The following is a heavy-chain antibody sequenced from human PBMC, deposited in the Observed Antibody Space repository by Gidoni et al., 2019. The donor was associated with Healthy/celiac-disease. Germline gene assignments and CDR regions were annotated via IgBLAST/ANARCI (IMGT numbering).Heavy chain of an antibody. V-gene: IGHV1-2*02. CDR3: ASALGLWWSDLDWFDP. CDR1: GYTFTGYY. D-gene: IGHD2-21*01. CDR2: INPNSGGT. J-gene: IGHJ5*02. Sequence: QVQLVQSGAEVKKPGASVKVSCKASGYTFTGYYRHWVRQAPGQGLEGMGWINPNSGGTNYAQKFQGRVTMTRDTSISTAYMELSRLRSDDTAVYYCASALGLWWSDLDWFDPWGQGTLVTVSS.